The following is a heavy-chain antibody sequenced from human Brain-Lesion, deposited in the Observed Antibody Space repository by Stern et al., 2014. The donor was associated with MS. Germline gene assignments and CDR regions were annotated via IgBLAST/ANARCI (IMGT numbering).Heavy chain of an antibody. CDR2: INGVDDKT. D-gene: IGHD3-22*01. J-gene: IGHJ4*02. CDR3: ARDDHRDSSGHYAPFDY. Sequence: QVQLGQSGAEVKKPGASVKVSCKASGYTFIRYAMQWVRQAPGQRLEWMGRINGVDDKTKYSHKFQGRVPITRDPSANTVYMELSSLRSEDTAVYYCARDDHRDSSGHYAPFDYWGQGTRVTVSS. CDR1: GYTFIRYA. V-gene: IGHV1-3*01.